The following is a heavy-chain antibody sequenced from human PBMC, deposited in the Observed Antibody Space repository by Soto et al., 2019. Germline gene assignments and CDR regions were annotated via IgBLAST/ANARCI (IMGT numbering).Heavy chain of an antibody. J-gene: IGHJ6*03. D-gene: IGHD5-12*01. V-gene: IGHV4-59*08. CDR3: ARLGYSGYLNYYYYYMDV. CDR1: GGSISSYY. Sequence: SETLSLTCTVSGGSISSYYWSWIRQPPGKGLEWIGYIYYSGSTNYNPSLKSRVTISVDTSKNQFSLKLSSVTAADTAVYYCARLGYSGYLNYYYYYMDVWGKGATVTVSS. CDR2: IYYSGST.